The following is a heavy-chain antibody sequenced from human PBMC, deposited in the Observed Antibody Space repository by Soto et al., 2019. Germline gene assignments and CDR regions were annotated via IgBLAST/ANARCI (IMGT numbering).Heavy chain of an antibody. J-gene: IGHJ6*04. CDR3: ARDDVLCDGGRCYGVPLDV. D-gene: IGHD2-15*01. V-gene: IGHV3-66*01. CDR1: GFTVSSKY. CDR2: IQSGGPT. Sequence: GGSLRLSCAASGFTVSSKYMSWVRQGPGKGLEWVSLIQSGGPTYYADSVKGRFTISRDTSENTLHLQMDSLRAEDTAVYYCARDDVLCDGGRCYGVPLDVWGKETTVTVSS.